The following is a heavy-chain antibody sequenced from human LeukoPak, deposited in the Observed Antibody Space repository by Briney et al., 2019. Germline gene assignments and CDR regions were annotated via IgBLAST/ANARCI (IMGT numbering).Heavy chain of an antibody. CDR3: AKGSSGYFADL. CDR1: GFTVSSNY. CDR2: ISDSGGRT. J-gene: IGHJ5*02. D-gene: IGHD3-22*01. V-gene: IGHV3-23*01. Sequence: GGSLRLSCAASGFTVSSNYMSWVRQAPGKGLEWVAGISDSGGRTKYADSVKGRFTISRDNSKNTLYLQMNSLRAEDTALYYCAKGSSGYFADLWGQGTLVTVSS.